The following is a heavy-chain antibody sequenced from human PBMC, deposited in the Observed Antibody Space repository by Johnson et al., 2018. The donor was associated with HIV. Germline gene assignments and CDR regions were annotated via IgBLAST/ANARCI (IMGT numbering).Heavy chain of an antibody. J-gene: IGHJ3*02. CDR1: GFTLSSYA. V-gene: IGHV3-30*04. CDR3: ARGFHSGSYYRGRAFDI. Sequence: VQLVESGGGVVQPGRTLRLSCAASGFTLSSYAMHWVRQAPGKGLEWVAVISYDGSNKYYADSVKGRFTISRDNSKNTLDLQINSLRAEDTAVYYCARGFHSGSYYRGRAFDIWGQGTMVTVSS. D-gene: IGHD1-26*01. CDR2: ISYDGSNK.